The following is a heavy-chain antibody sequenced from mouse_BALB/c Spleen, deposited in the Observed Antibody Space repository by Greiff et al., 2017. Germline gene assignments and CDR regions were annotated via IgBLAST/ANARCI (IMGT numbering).Heavy chain of an antibody. D-gene: IGHD1-1*01. J-gene: IGHJ1*01. V-gene: IGHV5-12-1*01. Sequence: EVKLVESGGGLVKPGGSLKLSCAASGFAFSSYDMSWVRQTPEKRLEWVAYISSGGGSTYYPDTVKGRFTISRDNAKNTLYLQMSSLKSEDTAMYYCARHPYGSSYGWYFDVWGAGTTVTVSS. CDR3: ARHPYGSSYGWYFDV. CDR1: GFAFSSYD. CDR2: ISSGGGST.